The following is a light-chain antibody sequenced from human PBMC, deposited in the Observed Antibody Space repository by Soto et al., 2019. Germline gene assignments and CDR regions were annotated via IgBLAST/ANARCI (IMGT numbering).Light chain of an antibody. J-gene: IGKJ2*01. CDR1: QSVSSSY. CDR2: GAS. Sequence: EIVLTQSPGTLSLSPGERATLSCRASQSVSSSYLAWYQQKPGQAPRLLIYGASSRATGIPDRFSGSGSGTDFTLPISRLEPEDFAVYYCQQSCSSPPYTFGQGTKLEIK. V-gene: IGKV3-20*01. CDR3: QQSCSSPPYT.